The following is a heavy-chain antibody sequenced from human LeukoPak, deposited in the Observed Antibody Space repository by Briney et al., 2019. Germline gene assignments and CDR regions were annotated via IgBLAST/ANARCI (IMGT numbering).Heavy chain of an antibody. J-gene: IGHJ4*02. D-gene: IGHD1-26*01. V-gene: IGHV4-34*01. CDR2: INHSGST. Sequence: PSETLSLTCAVYGGSFSGYYWSWIRQPPGKGLEWIGEINHSGSTNYNPSLKSRVTISVDKSKNQFSLKLSSVTAADTAVYYCARDRVGATDGFDYWGQGTLVTVSS. CDR1: GGSFSGYY. CDR3: ARDRVGATDGFDY.